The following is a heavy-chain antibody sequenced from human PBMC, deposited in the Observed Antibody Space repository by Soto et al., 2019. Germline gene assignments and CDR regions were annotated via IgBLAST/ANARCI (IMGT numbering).Heavy chain of an antibody. J-gene: IGHJ6*01. CDR1: GSTFSAYG. CDR2: ISYDGSIK. D-gene: IGHD6-19*01. CDR3: VREAGYSSGGRYYYYGMDV. V-gene: IGHV3-30*03. Sequence: QVPLVESGGGVVQPGTSLRLSCAASGSTFSAYGMHRVRQAPGKGLEWVEVISYDGSIKYHADSVKGRLTIPRDNSKKPLYHQMLRLRAEDWAMDYCVREAGYSSGGRYYYYGMDVW.